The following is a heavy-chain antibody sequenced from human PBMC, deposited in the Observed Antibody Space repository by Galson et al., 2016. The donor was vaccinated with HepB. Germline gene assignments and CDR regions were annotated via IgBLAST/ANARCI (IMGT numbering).Heavy chain of an antibody. J-gene: IGHJ4*02. Sequence: SETLSLTCTVSGASISSSSYYWGWIRQPPGRGLDWIATIYYTGSTHYSPSLQSRVTISADSSRNQFSLRLSAVTAADTAVYYCARYLSGSYYYPMDVWGQGTLVTVSS. V-gene: IGHV4-39*07. D-gene: IGHD1-26*01. CDR3: ARYLSGSYYYPMDV. CDR1: GASISSSSYY. CDR2: IYYTGST.